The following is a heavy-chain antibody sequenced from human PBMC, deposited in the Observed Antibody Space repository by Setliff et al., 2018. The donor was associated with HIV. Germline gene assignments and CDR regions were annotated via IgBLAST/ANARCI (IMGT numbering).Heavy chain of an antibody. V-gene: IGHV3-9*01. CDR1: GFTLDEYA. J-gene: IGHJ4*02. CDR2: ISWNRGTI. D-gene: IGHD1-1*01. Sequence: PGGSLSLSCAASGFTLDEYAMYWVRQAPGKGLELVSSISWNRGTIGYVDSVKGRFTISRDDARNSLYLQMNSLRPEDTALYYCAKGSRAYKAPLDYWGLGTLVTVSS. CDR3: AKGSRAYKAPLDY.